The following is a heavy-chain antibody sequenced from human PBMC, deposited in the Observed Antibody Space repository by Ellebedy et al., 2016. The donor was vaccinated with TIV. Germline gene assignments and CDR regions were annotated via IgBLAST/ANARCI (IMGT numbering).Heavy chain of an antibody. J-gene: IGHJ5*02. D-gene: IGHD6-19*01. V-gene: IGHV1-3*01. Sequence: AASVKVSCKASGYTFTNYAIHWVRQAPGQGLEWMGWINAGNGDTTYSQRFQDRVTFTRDISANIVYMDLNSLISEDTAVYYGARATSGWAHFDPWGQGALITVSS. CDR1: GYTFTNYA. CDR2: INAGNGDT. CDR3: ARATSGWAHFDP.